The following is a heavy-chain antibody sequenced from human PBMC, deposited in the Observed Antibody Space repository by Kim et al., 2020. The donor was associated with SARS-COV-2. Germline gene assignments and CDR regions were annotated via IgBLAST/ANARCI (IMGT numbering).Heavy chain of an antibody. Sequence: SVKVSCKASGGTFSSYAISWVRQAPGQGLEWMGRIITILGIANYEQKFQGRVTITADKSTSTAYMELSSRRSEDTAVYYCARVYYDILTGCYGMDVWGQRSMVTVSS. V-gene: IGHV1-69*04. CDR2: IITILGIA. D-gene: IGHD3-9*01. J-gene: IGHJ6*02. CDR1: GGTFSSYA. CDR3: ARVYYDILTGCYGMDV.